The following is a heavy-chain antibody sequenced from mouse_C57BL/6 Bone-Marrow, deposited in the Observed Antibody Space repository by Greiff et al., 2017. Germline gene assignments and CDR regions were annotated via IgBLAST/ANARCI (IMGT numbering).Heavy chain of an antibody. CDR1: GYTFTDYY. V-gene: IGHV1-26*01. D-gene: IGHD1-1*01. CDR2: INPNNGGT. CDR3: ARSLIKDYAMDY. J-gene: IGHJ4*01. Sequence: VQLQQSGPELVKPGASVKISCKASGYTFTDYYMNWVKQSHGKSLEWIGDINPNNGGTSYNQKFKGKATLTVDKSSSTAYMELRSLTSEDSAVYDCARSLIKDYAMDYWGQGTSVTVSS.